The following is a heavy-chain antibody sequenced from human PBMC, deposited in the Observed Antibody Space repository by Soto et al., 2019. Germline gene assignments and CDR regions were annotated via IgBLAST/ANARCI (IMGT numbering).Heavy chain of an antibody. J-gene: IGHJ4*01. CDR3: ARDLYGDYAHEH. D-gene: IGHD4-17*01. CDR1: GFTFTGHS. Sequence: EVQLVESGGGLVQPGGSLRLSCAVSGFTFTGHSMNWVRQAPGRGLEWISYISSTGATIYYADSVKGRFTMSRDNAKNSLYLQMNSLRAEDTSVYFCARDLYGDYAHEHWGHGTLVTVSS. CDR2: ISSTGATI. V-gene: IGHV3-48*01.